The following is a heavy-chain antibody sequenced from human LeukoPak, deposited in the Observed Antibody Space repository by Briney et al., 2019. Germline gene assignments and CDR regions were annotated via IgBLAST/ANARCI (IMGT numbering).Heavy chain of an antibody. CDR2: ISWNGGST. CDR3: AKDRRDGYFGDAFDI. V-gene: IGHV3-9*03. CDR1: GFTFDDYA. Sequence: GRSLRLSCAASGFTFDDYAMYWVRHAPGKGLEWVSGISWNGGSTGYADSVKGRFTISRDNAKNSLYLQMNSLRAEDMALYYYAKDRRDGYFGDAFDIWGQGTMVTVSS. D-gene: IGHD5-24*01. J-gene: IGHJ3*02.